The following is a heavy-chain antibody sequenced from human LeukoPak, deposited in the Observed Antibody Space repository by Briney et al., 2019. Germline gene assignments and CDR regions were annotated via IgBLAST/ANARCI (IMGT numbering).Heavy chain of an antibody. CDR2: ISAYNGNT. J-gene: IGHJ5*02. V-gene: IGHV1-18*01. CDR1: GYTFTSYA. Sequence: ASVKVSCKASGYTFTSYAMHWVRQAPGQGLEWMGWISAYNGNTNYAQKLQGRVTMTTDTSTSTAYMELRSLRSDDTAVYYCARGIAVAGWFDPWGQGTLVTVSS. CDR3: ARGIAVAGWFDP. D-gene: IGHD6-19*01.